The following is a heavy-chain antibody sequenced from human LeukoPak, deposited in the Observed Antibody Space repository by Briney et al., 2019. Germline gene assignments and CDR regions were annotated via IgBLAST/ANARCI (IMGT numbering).Heavy chain of an antibody. CDR3: ARGYYYDSSALHYFDY. V-gene: IGHV2-70*11. D-gene: IGHD3-22*01. CDR2: IDWDDDK. J-gene: IGHJ4*02. CDR1: GFSLSTSGMC. Sequence: SGPTLVNPTQTLTLTCTFSGFSLSTSGMCVSWIRQPPGKALEWLARIDWDDDKYYSTSLKTRLTISKDTSKNQVVLTMTNMDPVDTATYYCARGYYYDSSALHYFDYWGQGTLVTVSS.